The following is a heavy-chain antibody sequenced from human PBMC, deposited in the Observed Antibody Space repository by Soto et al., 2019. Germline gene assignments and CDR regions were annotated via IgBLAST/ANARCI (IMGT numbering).Heavy chain of an antibody. CDR2: ISGSGANT. Sequence: EVQVLESGGGLVQPGGSLRLSCAASGFTFSNYAMSWVRQAPGTGLEWVSTISGSGANTDYVDSVKGRFTISRDNSKNTLYLQMTSLRAEDTAVYYCAKDPLTVTPYFDYWGQGTLGTVAS. CDR1: GFTFSNYA. D-gene: IGHD4-17*01. CDR3: AKDPLTVTPYFDY. V-gene: IGHV3-23*01. J-gene: IGHJ4*02.